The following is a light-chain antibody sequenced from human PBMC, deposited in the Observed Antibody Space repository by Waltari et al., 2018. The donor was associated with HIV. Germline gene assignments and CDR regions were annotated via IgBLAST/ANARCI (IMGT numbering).Light chain of an antibody. CDR2: EGN. CDR3: SSYTSFSTVL. J-gene: IGLJ2*01. CDR1: SSDVGTYSL. V-gene: IGLV2-23*01. Sequence: QSALTQPASVSGSPGQSITISCTGTSSDVGTYSLVSWYQHHPGKAPKLMIYEGNKRPSGVSNRFPGSNSGNTASLTISWLQAEDEADYYCSSYTSFSTVLFGGGTKLTVL.